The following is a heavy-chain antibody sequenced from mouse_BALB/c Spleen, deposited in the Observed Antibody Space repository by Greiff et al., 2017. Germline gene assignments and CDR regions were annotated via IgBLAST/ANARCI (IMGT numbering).Heavy chain of an antibody. CDR2: IYPANGDT. J-gene: IGHJ1*01. V-gene: IGHV1-12*01. CDR1: GYTFTSYN. CDR3: ARGSYGNYYWYFDV. Sequence: QVQLQQPGAELVKPGASVKMSCKASGYTFTSYNMHWVKQTPGQGLEWIGAIYPANGDTSYNQKFKGKATLTADKSSSTAYMQLSSLTSEDSAVYYCARGSYGNYYWYFDVWGAGTTVTVSS. D-gene: IGHD2-1*01.